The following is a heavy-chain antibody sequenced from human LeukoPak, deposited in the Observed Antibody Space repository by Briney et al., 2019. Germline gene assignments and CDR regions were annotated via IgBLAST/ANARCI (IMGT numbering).Heavy chain of an antibody. CDR2: IYPSGST. Sequence: SETLSLTCTVSGGYISSGGFYWSWIRQPAGKGLEWIGRIYPSGSTNYNPSLKSRVTISVDMSENQFSLKLSSVTAADTAVYYCARLDGVGSSKAARPYYYYYMDVWGKGTTVTISS. V-gene: IGHV4-61*02. D-gene: IGHD1-26*01. CDR3: ARLDGVGSSKAARPYYYYYMDV. J-gene: IGHJ6*03. CDR1: GGYISSGGFY.